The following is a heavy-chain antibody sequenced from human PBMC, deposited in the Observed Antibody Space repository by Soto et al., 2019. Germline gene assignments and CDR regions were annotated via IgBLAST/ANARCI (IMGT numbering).Heavy chain of an antibody. CDR1: GGSFSGYY. J-gene: IGHJ4*02. Sequence: PSETLSLTCAVYGGSFSGYYWSWIRQPPGKGLEWIGEINHSGSTNYNPSLKSRVTISVDTSKNQFSLKLSSVTAADTAVYYCARGGYSYGYGYSSSWYGDLGYWGQGTLGTVSS. CDR3: ARGGYSYGYGYSSSWYGDLGY. D-gene: IGHD6-13*01. CDR2: INHSGST. V-gene: IGHV4-34*01.